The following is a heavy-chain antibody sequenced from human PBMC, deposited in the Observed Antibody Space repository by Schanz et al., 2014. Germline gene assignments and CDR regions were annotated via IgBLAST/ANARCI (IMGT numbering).Heavy chain of an antibody. Sequence: QVQLQESGPGLLKPSGTLSLTCAVSGASISSNNWWTWVRQSPGKGLDWIGEIFHTGSTKYNPSLKSRVTVSVDKPKNQFSLKLNSVTAADTAVYYCASKARYTYGYDYWGQGTLVTVSS. V-gene: IGHV4-4*02. D-gene: IGHD5-18*01. CDR3: ASKARYTYGYDY. CDR2: IFHTGST. J-gene: IGHJ4*02. CDR1: GASISSNNW.